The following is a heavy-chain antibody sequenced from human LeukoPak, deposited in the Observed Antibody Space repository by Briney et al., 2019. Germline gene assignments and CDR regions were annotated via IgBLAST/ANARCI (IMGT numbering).Heavy chain of an antibody. CDR1: GGTFSSYA. J-gene: IGHJ5*02. D-gene: IGHD6-19*01. V-gene: IGHV1-69*05. CDR3: ARAVAAFTNWFDP. Sequence: SVKVSCKASGGTFSSYAISWVRQAPGQGLEWMGGIIPIFGTANYAQKFQGRVTITTDESTSTAYMELSSLRSEDTAVYYCARAVAAFTNWFDPWGQGTLITVSS. CDR2: IIPIFGTA.